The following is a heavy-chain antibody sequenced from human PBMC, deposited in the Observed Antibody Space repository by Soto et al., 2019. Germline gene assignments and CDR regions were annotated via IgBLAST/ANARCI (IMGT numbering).Heavy chain of an antibody. CDR1: GYTFTSYG. Sequence: QVHLVQSGAEVKKPGASVKVSCKASGYTFTSYGITWVRQAPGQGLEWMGWISAHNGNTDYAQQLQGRVIVTRDTSTSTAYMELRSMISDDTAVYYCARGRYGDYWGQGALVTVYS. CDR2: ISAHNGNT. J-gene: IGHJ4*02. D-gene: IGHD1-1*01. V-gene: IGHV1-18*01. CDR3: ARGRYGDY.